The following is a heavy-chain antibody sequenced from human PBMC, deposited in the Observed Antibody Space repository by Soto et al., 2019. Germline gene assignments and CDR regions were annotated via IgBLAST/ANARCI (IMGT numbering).Heavy chain of an antibody. Sequence: ASVKVSCKASGYTFTRYYMHWVRQAPGQGLEWMGIINPSGGSTSYAQKFQGRVTMTRDTSTSTVYMELSSLRSEDTAVYYCARDNRPFIVGATLPYDYWGQGTLVTVSS. CDR2: INPSGGST. CDR3: ARDNRPFIVGATLPYDY. D-gene: IGHD1-26*01. CDR1: GYTFTRYY. V-gene: IGHV1-46*01. J-gene: IGHJ4*02.